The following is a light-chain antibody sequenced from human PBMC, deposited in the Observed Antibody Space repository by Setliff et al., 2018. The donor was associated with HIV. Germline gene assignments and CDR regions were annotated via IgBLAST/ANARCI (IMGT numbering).Light chain of an antibody. CDR2: DVS. Sequence: QSALTQPPSVSGSPGQSVTISCTGTSSDVGGYNYVSWYQQHPGKAPKPMIYDVSERPSGVPDRFSGSKSANTASLTISGLQAEDEADYYCCSYAGSYTFYVFGTGTKVTVL. CDR1: SSDVGGYNY. V-gene: IGLV2-11*01. J-gene: IGLJ1*01. CDR3: CSYAGSYTFYV.